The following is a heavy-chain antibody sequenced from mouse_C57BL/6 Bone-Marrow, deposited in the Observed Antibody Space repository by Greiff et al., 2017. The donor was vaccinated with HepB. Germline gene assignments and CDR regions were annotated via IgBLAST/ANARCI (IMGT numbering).Heavy chain of an antibody. D-gene: IGHD3-2*02. J-gene: IGHJ3*01. CDR3: ARPAQATTWFAY. CDR1: GYTFTDYY. V-gene: IGHV1-76*01. CDR2: IYPGSGNT. Sequence: VQLQQSGAELVRPGASVKLSCKASGYTFTDYYINWVKQRPGQGLEWIARIYPGSGNTYYNEKFKGKATLTAEKSSSTAYMQLSSLTSEDSAVYFCARPAQATTWFAYWGQGTLVTVSA.